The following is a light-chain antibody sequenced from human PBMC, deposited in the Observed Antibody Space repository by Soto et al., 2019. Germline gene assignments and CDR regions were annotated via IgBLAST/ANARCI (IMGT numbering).Light chain of an antibody. Sequence: DIQMTQSPSTLSASVGDRVTITCRASQSISSWLAWYQQRPGKAPKLLIYKASKLQSGVPARFSGSGSGTDFTLTISSLQPEDFATYYCQQSYSTPWTFGQGTKVDIK. J-gene: IGKJ1*01. CDR1: QSISSW. V-gene: IGKV1-5*03. CDR2: KAS. CDR3: QQSYSTPWT.